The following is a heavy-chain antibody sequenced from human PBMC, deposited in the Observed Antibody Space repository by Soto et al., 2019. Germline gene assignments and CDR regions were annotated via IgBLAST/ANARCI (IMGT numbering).Heavy chain of an antibody. J-gene: IGHJ4*02. Sequence: EVRLVESGGGLAKPGGSLRLSCAASGFTFINAYMNWVRQPSGKGLEWVGRIKSKADGETRDYAAHVEGRFTISRDDSKNTVYLEMNGLKIDDTGVYYCSDIGVAGAGGYWGQGTLV. CDR1: GFTFINAY. D-gene: IGHD6-19*01. V-gene: IGHV3-15*01. CDR2: IKSKADGETR. CDR3: SDIGVAGAGGY.